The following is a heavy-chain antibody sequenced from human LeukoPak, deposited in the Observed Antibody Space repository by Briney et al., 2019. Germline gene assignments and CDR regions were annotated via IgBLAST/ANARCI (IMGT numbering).Heavy chain of an antibody. V-gene: IGHV4-59*01. J-gene: IGHJ4*02. CDR3: ARGFTRIFDY. CDR1: GGSISSYY. CDR2: IYYSGST. Sequence: PSETLSLTCTVSGGSISSYYWSWIRQPPGKGLEWIGYIYYSGSTNYNPSLKGRVTISVDTSKNQFSLKLSSVTAADTAVYYCARGFTRIFDYWGQGTLVTVSS. D-gene: IGHD2-15*01.